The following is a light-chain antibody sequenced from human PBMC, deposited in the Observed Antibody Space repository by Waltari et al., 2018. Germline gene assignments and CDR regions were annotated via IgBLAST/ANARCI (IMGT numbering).Light chain of an antibody. Sequence: EIVLTQSPGTLSLSPGERATPSCRASQSVSSSYLAWYQQKPGQAPRLLIYGASSRATGIPDRFSGSGSGTDFTLTISRLEPEDFAVYYCQQYGSSPRTLGQGTKVEIK. CDR1: QSVSSSY. CDR3: QQYGSSPRT. J-gene: IGKJ1*01. V-gene: IGKV3-20*01. CDR2: GAS.